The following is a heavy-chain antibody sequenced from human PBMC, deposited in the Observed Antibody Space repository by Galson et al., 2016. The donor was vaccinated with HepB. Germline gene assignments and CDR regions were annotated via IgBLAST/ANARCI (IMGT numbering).Heavy chain of an antibody. D-gene: IGHD3-3*01. V-gene: IGHV3-20*04. J-gene: IGHJ4*02. CDR2: INWSGTVT. Sequence: SLRLSCAASGFSFDVYGMSWVRQVPGKGLEWVAGINWSGTVTGYADSVKDRFTISRDNTQNSLYLEVSSLRAEDTALYYCKRDLFDYWCGPEGYWGQGTLVTVSS. CDR1: GFSFDVYG. CDR3: KRDLFDYWCGPEGY.